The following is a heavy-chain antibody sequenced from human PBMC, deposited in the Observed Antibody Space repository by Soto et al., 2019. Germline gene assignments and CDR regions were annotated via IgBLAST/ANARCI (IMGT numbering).Heavy chain of an antibody. CDR3: ARTRGEAAGNGWDYYYGMDV. V-gene: IGHV5-51*01. CDR1: GYSFTSYW. D-gene: IGHD6-13*01. CDR2: IYPGDSDT. Sequence: AESLKISCKVSGYSFTSYWIGWVRQMPGKGLEWMGIIYPGDSDTRYSPSFQGQVTISADKSISTAYLQWSSLKASDTAMYYCARTRGEAAGNGWDYYYGMDVWGQGATVTVSS. J-gene: IGHJ6*02.